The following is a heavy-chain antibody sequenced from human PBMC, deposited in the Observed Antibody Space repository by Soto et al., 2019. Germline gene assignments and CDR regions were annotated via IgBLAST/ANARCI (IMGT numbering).Heavy chain of an antibody. V-gene: IGHV1-46*01. CDR1: GYTFTSYS. J-gene: IGHJ4*02. CDR3: ARDTSPNYYSQSSPGY. CDR2: INPSGGGT. Sequence: QVQLVQSGAEVKKPGASVKVSCKASGYTFTSYSMHWVRQAPGQGLEWMGIINPSGGGTTYAQKFQGRVTMTRDTSTSTVYMELSSLRSEDTAVYYCARDTSPNYYSQSSPGYWGQGSLVTVSS. D-gene: IGHD3-10*01.